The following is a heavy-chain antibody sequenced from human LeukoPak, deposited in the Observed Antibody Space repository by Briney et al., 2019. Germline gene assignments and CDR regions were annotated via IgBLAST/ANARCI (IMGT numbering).Heavy chain of an antibody. CDR1: GFTFSSYW. Sequence: PGGSLRLSCAASGFTFSSYWMSWVRQAPGKGLEWVANIKQDGSEKYYVDSVKGRFTISRDNAKNSLYLQMNSLRAEDTAVYYCASYDSSGYYPFDYWGQGTLVTVSS. V-gene: IGHV3-7*01. D-gene: IGHD3-22*01. CDR2: IKQDGSEK. J-gene: IGHJ4*02. CDR3: ASYDSSGYYPFDY.